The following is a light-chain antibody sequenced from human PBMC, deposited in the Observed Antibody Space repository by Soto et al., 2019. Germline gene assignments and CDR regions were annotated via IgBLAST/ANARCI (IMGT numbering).Light chain of an antibody. CDR1: QTISSF. J-gene: IGKJ1*01. CDR3: QHRTNYSWT. V-gene: IGKV3-11*01. CDR2: EAS. Sequence: EIVLTQSPSSLSWSPGERATISCRASQTISSFLAWYQQKPGQAPRLVIYEASTRATGIPARFSGSGSGTEFTLTISSLEPEDFAIFYCQHRTNYSWTFGQGTKVDIK.